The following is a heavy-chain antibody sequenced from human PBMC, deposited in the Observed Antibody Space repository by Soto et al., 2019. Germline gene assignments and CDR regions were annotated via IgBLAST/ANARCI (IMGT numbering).Heavy chain of an antibody. CDR1: GFTFGNYW. CDR2: IKGDGSAK. J-gene: IGHJ4*02. V-gene: IGHV3-7*05. CDR3: AKVSEGSGSYYKNPAFDY. Sequence: GGSRRLSCAASGFTFGNYWMTWVRQAPGKGLEWVANIKGDGSAKSYLDSVRGRFTVSRDNAENSLFLQMNSLRAEDTAVYHCAKVSEGSGSYYKNPAFDYWGQGTLVTVSS. D-gene: IGHD3-10*01.